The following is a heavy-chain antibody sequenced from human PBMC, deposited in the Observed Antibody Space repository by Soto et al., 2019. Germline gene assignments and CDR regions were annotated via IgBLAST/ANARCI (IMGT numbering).Heavy chain of an antibody. CDR3: ARGAYYYYDSSDYYDNPDY. D-gene: IGHD3-22*01. CDR1: GYTFTGYF. CDR2: INPNSGGT. V-gene: IGHV1-2*02. J-gene: IGHJ4*02. Sequence: QVPLVQSGAEVKKPGASVKVSWKACGYTFTGYFMHWVRQAPGQGLEWMGWINPNSGGTNYAQKFQGRVTMTRDTSISTAYMELSRLRSDDTAVYYCARGAYYYYDSSDYYDNPDYWGQGTLVTVSS.